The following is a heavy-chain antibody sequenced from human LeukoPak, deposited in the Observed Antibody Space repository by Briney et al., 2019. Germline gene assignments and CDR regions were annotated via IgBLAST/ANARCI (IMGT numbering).Heavy chain of an antibody. CDR3: ARDLSWETY. J-gene: IGHJ4*02. V-gene: IGHV3-30*04. CDR2: ILENGSNQ. Sequence: GGSLRLSCAASGFTFSNYIMHWVRQAPGKGLDWVAVILENGSNQYYADSVKGRFTISRDNSKNTLYLQMNSLRAEDTAVYYCARDLSWETYWGQGTLVSVSS. CDR1: GFTFSNYI. D-gene: IGHD1-26*01.